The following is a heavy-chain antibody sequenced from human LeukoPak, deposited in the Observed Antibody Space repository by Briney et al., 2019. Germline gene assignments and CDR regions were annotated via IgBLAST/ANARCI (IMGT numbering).Heavy chain of an antibody. J-gene: IGHJ4*02. D-gene: IGHD3-22*01. V-gene: IGHV1-18*01. Sequence: ASVKVSCNPSGYTFKSYGISWVRQAPGQGLEWMGWISAYNGNTNYAQKLQGRVTMTRDTSTSTVYMELSSLRSEDTAVYYCARDTNYYDSSGYDYWGQGTLVTVSS. CDR2: ISAYNGNT. CDR3: ARDTNYYDSSGYDY. CDR1: GYTFKSYG.